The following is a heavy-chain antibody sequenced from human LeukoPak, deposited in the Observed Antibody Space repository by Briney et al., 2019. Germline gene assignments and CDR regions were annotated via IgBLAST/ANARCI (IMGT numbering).Heavy chain of an antibody. CDR1: GGSISSYY. V-gene: IGHV4-59*08. D-gene: IGHD5-12*01. J-gene: IGHJ3*02. Sequence: SETLSLTCTVSGGSISSYYWSWIRQPPGEGLECIGYIYYSGSTNYNPSLKSRVTISVDPSKNQFSLKLSSVTAADTAVYYCAREIVGDAFDIWGQGTMVTVSS. CDR2: IYYSGST. CDR3: AREIVGDAFDI.